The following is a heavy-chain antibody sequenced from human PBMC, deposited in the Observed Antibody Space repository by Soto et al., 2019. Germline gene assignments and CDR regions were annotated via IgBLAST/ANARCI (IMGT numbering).Heavy chain of an antibody. CDR2: INHSGST. V-gene: IGHV4-34*01. CDR3: SRGFWGIAALFWSLVNWFDP. CDR1: GGSFSGYY. J-gene: IGHJ5*02. D-gene: IGHD6-13*01. Sequence: PSETLSLTCAVYGGSFSGYYWSWIRQPPGKGLEWIGEINHSGSTNYNPSLKSRVTISVDTSKNQFSLKLSSVTAADTAVYYCSRGFWGIAALFWSLVNWFDPWGQGALVT.